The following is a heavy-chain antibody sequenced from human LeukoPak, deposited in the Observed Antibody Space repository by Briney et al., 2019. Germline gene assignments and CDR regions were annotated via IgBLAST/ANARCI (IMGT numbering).Heavy chain of an antibody. J-gene: IGHJ4*02. CDR2: ISSSGGSK. V-gene: IGHV3-23*01. D-gene: IGHD1-26*01. CDR1: GFTFSSYA. CDR3: AKAGVGATVFDY. Sequence: PGGSLRLSCAASGFTFSSYAMSWVRQAPGKGLEWVSAISSSGGSKNYADSVKGRFTISRDNLKNTLYLQMNSLRAEDTAVYYCAKAGVGATVFDYWGQGTLVTVSS.